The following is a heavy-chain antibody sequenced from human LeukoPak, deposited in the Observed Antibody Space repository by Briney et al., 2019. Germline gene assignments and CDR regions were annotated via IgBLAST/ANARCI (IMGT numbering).Heavy chain of an antibody. J-gene: IGHJ3*02. D-gene: IGHD3-10*01. CDR1: RFTLSNYD. V-gene: IGHV3-30*02. CDR3: ARESGKGAFDI. Sequence: GGSLRLSCAVSRFTLSNYDIYWIRQAPGKGLEWATFIRYDGSNQYYADSVKGRFTISRDNSKNTVFLQMNSLRIEDTAVYYCARESGKGAFDIWGHGTMVIVSS. CDR2: IRYDGSNQ.